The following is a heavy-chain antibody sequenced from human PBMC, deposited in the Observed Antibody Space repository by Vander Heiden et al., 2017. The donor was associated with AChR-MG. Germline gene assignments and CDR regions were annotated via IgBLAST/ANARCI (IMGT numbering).Heavy chain of an antibody. CDR3: AKGGGRGWIQLWSYDY. CDR2: IRYDGSNK. Sequence: QVQLVESGGGVVQPGGSLRLSCAASGFTFSSYGMHWVRQAPGKGLEWVAFIRYDGSNKYYADSVKGRFTISRDNSKNTLYLQMNSLRAEDTAVYYCAKGGGRGWIQLWSYDYWGQGTLVTVSS. CDR1: GFTFSSYG. V-gene: IGHV3-30*02. J-gene: IGHJ4*02. D-gene: IGHD5-18*01.